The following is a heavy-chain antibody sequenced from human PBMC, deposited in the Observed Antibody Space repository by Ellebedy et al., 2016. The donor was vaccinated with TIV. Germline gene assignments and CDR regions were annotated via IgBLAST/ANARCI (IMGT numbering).Heavy chain of an antibody. Sequence: AASVKVSCKASGYTFTSYSLSWVRQAPGQGLEWMGWISGYNGYTHYAQKLQGRVTMTTDKSTSTAYMELRSLRSDDTAMYYRARLVSGSGSFDYWGQGTLVTVSS. CDR3: ARLVSGSGSFDY. CDR2: ISGYNGYT. J-gene: IGHJ4*02. V-gene: IGHV1-18*01. D-gene: IGHD3-10*01. CDR1: GYTFTSYS.